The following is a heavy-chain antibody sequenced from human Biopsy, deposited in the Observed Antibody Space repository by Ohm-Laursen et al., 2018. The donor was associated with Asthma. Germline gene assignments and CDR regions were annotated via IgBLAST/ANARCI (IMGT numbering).Heavy chain of an antibody. CDR2: ISFDGTNR. CDR1: GFSFSNYG. Sequence: SLRLSCTASGFSFSNYGIHWVRQPPRTGLDWVAVISFDGTNRNYTDSVKGRFTISRDNSRNTLHLEMNSRRAEDTAVHFCAKEGFPGWELRRGPDSWGQGTLVTVSS. CDR3: AKEGFPGWELRRGPDS. D-gene: IGHD1-26*01. J-gene: IGHJ4*02. V-gene: IGHV3-30*18.